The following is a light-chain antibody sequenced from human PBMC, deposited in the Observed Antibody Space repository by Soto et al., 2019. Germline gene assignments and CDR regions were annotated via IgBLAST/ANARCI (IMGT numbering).Light chain of an antibody. V-gene: IGKV3-20*01. CDR3: QQYGSSPLT. CDR2: GAS. CDR1: QSVRSNY. Sequence: EIVLTQSPGTLSLSPGERATLSCRASQSVRSNYLAWYQQMPGQAPRLLIYGASGRATGIPDRFSGRGSGADFTLTISRLEPEDFAVYYCQQYGSSPLTFGGGTEVEIK. J-gene: IGKJ4*01.